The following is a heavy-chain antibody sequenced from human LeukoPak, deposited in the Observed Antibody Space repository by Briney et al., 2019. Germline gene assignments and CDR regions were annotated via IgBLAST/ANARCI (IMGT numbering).Heavy chain of an antibody. CDR2: INTNTGNP. V-gene: IGHV7-4-1*02. CDR3: ARAQSPGYDILTGGHYGMDV. Sequence: ASVKVSCKASGYTFTSYGISWVRQAPGQGLEWMGWINTNTGNPTYAQGFTGRFVFSLDTSVSTAYLQISSLKAEDTAVYYCARAQSPGYDILTGGHYGMDVWGQGTTVTVSS. CDR1: GYTFTSYG. D-gene: IGHD3-9*01. J-gene: IGHJ6*02.